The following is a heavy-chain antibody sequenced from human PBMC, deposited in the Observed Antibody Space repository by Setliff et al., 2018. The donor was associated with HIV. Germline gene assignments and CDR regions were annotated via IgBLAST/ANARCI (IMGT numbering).Heavy chain of an antibody. Sequence: GGSLRLSCAASGFTFSSYAMSWVRQAPGKGLEWVSYISSSSSTIYYADSVRGRFTISRDNAKNSLYLQMNSLRAEDTAVYYCARDLPRTNFWSGYPDFDYWGQGTLVTVSS. CDR2: ISSSSSTI. J-gene: IGHJ4*02. D-gene: IGHD3-3*01. V-gene: IGHV3-48*01. CDR3: ARDLPRTNFWSGYPDFDY. CDR1: GFTFSSYA.